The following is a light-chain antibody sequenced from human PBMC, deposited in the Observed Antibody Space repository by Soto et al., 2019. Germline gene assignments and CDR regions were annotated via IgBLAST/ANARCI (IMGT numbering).Light chain of an antibody. CDR1: QSISKY. CDR3: QQRSDWPVT. CDR2: DTS. Sequence: EIVLTQSPATLSLSPGEGANLSCRASQSISKYLVWYQQKPGQAPRVLIYDTSNRATGIPARFSGTGSGTDFTLTISSLEPEDFAVYYCQQRSDWPVTFGPGTKVDIK. V-gene: IGKV3-11*01. J-gene: IGKJ3*01.